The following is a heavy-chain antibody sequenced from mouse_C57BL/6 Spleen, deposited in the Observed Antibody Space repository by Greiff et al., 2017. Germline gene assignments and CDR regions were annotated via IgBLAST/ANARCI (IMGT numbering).Heavy chain of an antibody. D-gene: IGHD3-2*02. J-gene: IGHJ2*01. Sequence: QVQLQQPGAELVKPGASVKMSCKASGYTFTSYWITWVKQRPGQGLEWIGDIYPGSGSTNYNEKFKSKATRTVDTSSSTAYMQLSSLTSEDSAVYYCARMAGLRLPFDYWGQGTTLTVSS. CDR3: ARMAGLRLPFDY. CDR2: IYPGSGST. V-gene: IGHV1-55*01. CDR1: GYTFTSYW.